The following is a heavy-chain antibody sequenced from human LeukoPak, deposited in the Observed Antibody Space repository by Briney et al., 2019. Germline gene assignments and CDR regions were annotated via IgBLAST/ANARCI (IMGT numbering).Heavy chain of an antibody. Sequence: SETLSLTCAVSGYSISSGYYRGWIRQPPGKGLEWIGNIFHSGSTYYNPSLKSRVTISVDTSKNQFSLKMSSVTAADTAVYYCAREVVSAAKYDYWGQGTLVTVSS. CDR3: AREVVSAAKYDY. D-gene: IGHD2-2*01. CDR2: IFHSGST. CDR1: GYSISSGYY. V-gene: IGHV4-38-2*02. J-gene: IGHJ4*02.